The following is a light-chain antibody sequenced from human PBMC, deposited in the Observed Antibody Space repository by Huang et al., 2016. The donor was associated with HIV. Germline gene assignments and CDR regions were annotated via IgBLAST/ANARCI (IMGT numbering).Light chain of an antibody. Sequence: DVVMTQSPLSLPVTLGQPASISCRSSQSLVYSDGNTYLNWFQQRPGHAPRRLIYKVSNRDSGVPDRFSGSGSGTDFTLKISRVEAEDVGIYYCMQGTRWPWTFGQGTKVEIK. CDR3: MQGTRWPWT. CDR1: QSLVYSDGNTY. V-gene: IGKV2-30*01. J-gene: IGKJ1*01. CDR2: KVS.